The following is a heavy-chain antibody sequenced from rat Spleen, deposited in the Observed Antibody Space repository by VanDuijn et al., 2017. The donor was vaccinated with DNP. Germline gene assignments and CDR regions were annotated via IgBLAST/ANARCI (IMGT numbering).Heavy chain of an antibody. Sequence: EVHLVESGGGLVQPGRSLILSCVASGFTFNNYWMNWIRQVPGKGLEWVASITSNGGASYYPDSVKGRFTISRDNAKSTLYLQMDSLRSEDTATYYCATFEGRDAWGQGTSVAVSS. CDR1: GFTFNNYW. J-gene: IGHJ4*01. V-gene: IGHV5-31*01. D-gene: IGHD1-11*01. CDR3: ATFEGRDA. CDR2: ITSNGGAS.